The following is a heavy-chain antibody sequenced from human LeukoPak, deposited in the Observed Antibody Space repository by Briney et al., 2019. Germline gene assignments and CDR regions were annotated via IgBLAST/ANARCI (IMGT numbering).Heavy chain of an antibody. CDR2: IKEDGSEK. CDR1: GFTFSSYG. J-gene: IGHJ4*02. CDR3: ASGRQLGY. D-gene: IGHD3-16*01. V-gene: IGHV3-7*01. Sequence: GGSLRLSCAASGFTFSSYGMSWVRQAPGKGLEWVANIKEDGSEKCHVDSVRGRFTISRDNAKNPLYLQMNSLRAEDTAVYYCASGRQLGYWGQGTLVTVSS.